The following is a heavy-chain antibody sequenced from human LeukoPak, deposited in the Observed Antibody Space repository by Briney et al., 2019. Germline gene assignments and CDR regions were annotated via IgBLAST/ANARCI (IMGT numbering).Heavy chain of an antibody. D-gene: IGHD2-2*01. V-gene: IGHV1-8*01. CDR3: ARGRCSSTSCRHDAFDI. J-gene: IGHJ3*02. CDR2: INPNSGNT. CDR1: GYTLTELS. Sequence: ASVKVSCKVSGYTLTELSMHWVRQAPGKGLEWMGWINPNSGNTGYAQKFQGRVTMTRNTSISTAYMELSSLRSEDTTVYYCARGRCSSTSCRHDAFDIWGQGTMVTVSS.